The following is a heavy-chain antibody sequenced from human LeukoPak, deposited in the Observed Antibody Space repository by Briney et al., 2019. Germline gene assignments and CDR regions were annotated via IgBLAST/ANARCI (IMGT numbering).Heavy chain of an antibody. J-gene: IGHJ4*02. V-gene: IGHV4-61*02. Sequence: PSQTLSLTCTVSGGSISSGSYYWSWIRQPAGTGLEWIGRIYTSGSTNYNPSLKSRVTISVDTSKNQFSLKLSSVTAADTAVYYCARDFTPSSGQPFDYWGQGTLVTVSS. CDR1: GGSISSGSYY. CDR3: ARDFTPSSGQPFDY. D-gene: IGHD3-3*01. CDR2: IYTSGST.